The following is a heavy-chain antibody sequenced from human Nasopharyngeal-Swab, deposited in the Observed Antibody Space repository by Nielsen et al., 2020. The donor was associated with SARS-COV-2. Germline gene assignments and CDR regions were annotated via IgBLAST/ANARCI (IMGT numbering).Heavy chain of an antibody. CDR3: ARGRAAAVDY. Sequence: WIRQPPGKGLEWIGYIYYSGSTNYNPSLKSRVTISVGTSKNQFSLKLSSVTAADTAVYYCARGRAAAVDYWGQGTLVTVSS. D-gene: IGHD6-13*01. CDR2: IYYSGST. V-gene: IGHV4-59*01. J-gene: IGHJ4*02.